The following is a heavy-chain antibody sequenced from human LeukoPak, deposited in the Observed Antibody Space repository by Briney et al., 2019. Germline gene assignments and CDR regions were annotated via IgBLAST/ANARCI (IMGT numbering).Heavy chain of an antibody. D-gene: IGHD6-19*01. J-gene: IGHJ4*02. V-gene: IGHV3-7*01. CDR2: INQDGSEE. CDR1: GFTFSTYW. CDR3: ARTHPGIAKAGTFDY. Sequence: TGGSLRLSCAASGFTFSTYWMSWVRQAPGKGLEWVANINQDGSEEYYVDSVKGRFTISRDNAKNSLYLQMNSLRAEDTAVYYCARTHPGIAKAGTFDYWGQGTLVTVSS.